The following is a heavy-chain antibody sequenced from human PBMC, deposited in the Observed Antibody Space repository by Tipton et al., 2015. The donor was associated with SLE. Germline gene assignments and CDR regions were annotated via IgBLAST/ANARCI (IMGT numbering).Heavy chain of an antibody. Sequence: QLVQSGAEVKKPGASVKVSCKASGYTFTSYGISWVRQAPGQGLEWMGWISAYNGNTNYAQKLQGRVTMTTDTSTSTAYMELRSLRSDDTAVYYCARDHGAYCGGDCFYYFDYWGQGTLVTVSS. J-gene: IGHJ4*02. CDR3: ARDHGAYCGGDCFYYFDY. CDR1: GYTFTSYG. V-gene: IGHV1-18*01. D-gene: IGHD2-21*02. CDR2: ISAYNGNT.